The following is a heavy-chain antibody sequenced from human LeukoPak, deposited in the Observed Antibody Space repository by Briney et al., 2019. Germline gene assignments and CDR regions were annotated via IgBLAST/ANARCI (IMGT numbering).Heavy chain of an antibody. V-gene: IGHV1-46*01. J-gene: IGHJ4*02. D-gene: IGHD6-19*01. CDR1: GYTFTSYY. CDR2: INPSGGST. CDR3: AREKLGSSGWGAPLAY. Sequence: ASVKVSCKASGYTFTSYYMHWVRQAPGQGLEWMGIINPSGGSTSYAQKFQGRVTMTRDMSTSTVYMELSSLRSEDTAVYYCAREKLGSSGWGAPLAYWGQGTLVTVSS.